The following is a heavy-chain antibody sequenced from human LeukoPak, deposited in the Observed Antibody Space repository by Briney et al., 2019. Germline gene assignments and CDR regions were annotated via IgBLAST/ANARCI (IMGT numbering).Heavy chain of an antibody. CDR3: ARGWVVPAVRRRLRASFDY. CDR1: GGSFCGFY. J-gene: IGHJ4*02. Sequence: PSVTLSLTCAVYGGSFCGFYWSWIRQRPGKGLEWSGEINHSGSTNYNTSLKSRVTISVDTSKNQFSLKLSSVTAADTAVYYCARGWVVPAVRRRLRASFDYWGQGTLVTVS. V-gene: IGHV4-34*01. CDR2: INHSGST. D-gene: IGHD2-2*01.